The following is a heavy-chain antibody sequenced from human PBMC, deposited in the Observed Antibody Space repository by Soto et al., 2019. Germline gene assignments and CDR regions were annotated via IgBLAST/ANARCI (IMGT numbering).Heavy chain of an antibody. CDR1: GGSISSGGYS. CDR3: ARGSSAMVGLYWFDP. Sequence: PSETLSLTCAVSGGSISSGGYSWSWIRQPPGKGLEWIGYIYHSGSTYYNPSLKSRVTISVDRSKNQFSLKLSSVTAADTAVYYCARGSSAMVGLYWFDPWGQGTLVTVSS. D-gene: IGHD5-18*01. J-gene: IGHJ5*02. V-gene: IGHV4-30-2*01. CDR2: IYHSGST.